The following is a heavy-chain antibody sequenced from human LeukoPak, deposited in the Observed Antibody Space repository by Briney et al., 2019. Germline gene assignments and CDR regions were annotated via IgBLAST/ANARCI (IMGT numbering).Heavy chain of an antibody. CDR1: GYTFTGYY. CDR2: INPNSGGT. Sequence: ASVKVSCKASGYTFTGYYMHWVRQAPGQGLEWMGWINPNSGGTNYAQKFQGRVTMTRDTSISTAYMERSRLRSDNTAVYYCARSLRAAAGTVDYWGQGTLVTVSS. CDR3: ARSLRAAAGTVDY. D-gene: IGHD6-13*01. J-gene: IGHJ4*02. V-gene: IGHV1-2*02.